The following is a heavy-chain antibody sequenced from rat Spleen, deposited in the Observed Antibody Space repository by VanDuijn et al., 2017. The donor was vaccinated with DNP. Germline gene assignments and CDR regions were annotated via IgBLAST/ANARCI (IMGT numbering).Heavy chain of an antibody. CDR2: VRYNGDT. J-gene: IGHJ4*01. Sequence: QVQLEESGPGLMQPSETLSLTCTVSGFSLTSNGVSWVRQSPGKGLEWMGRVRYNGDTSYNLALKSRLSISRDTSNNQVFLNMNSLQTNDTGTYYCTRDAYAGYSYAIDAWGQGTSVTVSS. CDR3: TRDAYAGYSYAIDA. D-gene: IGHD1-4*01. CDR1: GFSLTSNG. V-gene: IGHV2-63*01.